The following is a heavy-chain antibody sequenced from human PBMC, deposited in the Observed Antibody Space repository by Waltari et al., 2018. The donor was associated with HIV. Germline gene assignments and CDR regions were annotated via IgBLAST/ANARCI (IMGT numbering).Heavy chain of an antibody. CDR3: ARADYYGSGSQDY. CDR1: GYTFTGYY. Sequence: QVQLVQSGAEVKKPGASVKVSCKASGYTFTGYYMHWVRPAPGQGLEWMGWINPNSGGTNYAQKFQGRVTMTRDTSISTAHMELSRLRSDDTAVYYCARADYYGSGSQDYWGQGTLVTVSS. CDR2: INPNSGGT. D-gene: IGHD3-10*01. V-gene: IGHV1-2*02. J-gene: IGHJ4*02.